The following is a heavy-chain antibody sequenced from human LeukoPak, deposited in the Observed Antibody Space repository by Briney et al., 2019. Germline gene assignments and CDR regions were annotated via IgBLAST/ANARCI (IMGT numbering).Heavy chain of an antibody. D-gene: IGHD2-15*01. Sequence: GGSLRLAGAASGCTCGKCGMDWVRQAPGKGLEWVAVISYDESDKYYADSVKGRCTISRDNSKNTLYLQMNSLRPEDTAVYYCAKGVVAATNTAYYGMDVWGQGTTVTVSS. CDR1: GCTCGKCG. V-gene: IGHV3-30*18. J-gene: IGHJ6*02. CDR2: ISYDESDK. CDR3: AKGVVAATNTAYYGMDV.